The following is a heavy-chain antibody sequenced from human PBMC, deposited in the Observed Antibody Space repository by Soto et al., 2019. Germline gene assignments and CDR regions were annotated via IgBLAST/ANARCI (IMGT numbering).Heavy chain of an antibody. Sequence: GGSLRLSCAASGFTFSSYSMNWVRQAPGKGLEWVSSMSSSSSYIYYADSVKGRFTISRDNAKNSLYLQMNSLRAEDTAVYYCARGLRSPSNPSYYYYGMDVWGQGTTVTVSS. J-gene: IGHJ6*02. CDR1: GFTFSSYS. V-gene: IGHV3-21*01. CDR3: ARGLRSPSNPSYYYYGMDV. CDR2: MSSSSSYI. D-gene: IGHD4-4*01.